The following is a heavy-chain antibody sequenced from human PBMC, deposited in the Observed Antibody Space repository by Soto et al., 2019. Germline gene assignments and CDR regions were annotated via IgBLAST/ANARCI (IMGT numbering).Heavy chain of an antibody. D-gene: IGHD6-6*01. CDR2: IIPIFGTA. CDR3: ARGSAARPLMHFDY. CDR1: GGTFSSYA. J-gene: IGHJ4*02. V-gene: IGHV1-69*13. Sequence: ASVKVSCKASGGTFSSYAISWVRQAPGQGLEWMGGIIPIFGTANYAQKFQGRVTITADESTSTAYMELSSLRSEDTAVYYCARGSAARPLMHFDYWGQGTLVTVSS.